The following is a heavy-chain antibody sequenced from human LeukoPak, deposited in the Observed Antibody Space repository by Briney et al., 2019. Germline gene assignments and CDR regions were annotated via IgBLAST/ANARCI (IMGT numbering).Heavy chain of an antibody. Sequence: GGSLRLSRAASGFTFSNYGMNWVRQAPGKGLEWVSAISGSGESTYYADSVKGRFTISRDNFKNTVYLQMSGLRDEDTAVYYCATYYDILSGYYNGLDYWGQGTLVTVSS. V-gene: IGHV3-23*01. CDR1: GFTFSNYG. J-gene: IGHJ4*02. CDR3: ATYYDILSGYYNGLDY. CDR2: ISGSGEST. D-gene: IGHD3-9*01.